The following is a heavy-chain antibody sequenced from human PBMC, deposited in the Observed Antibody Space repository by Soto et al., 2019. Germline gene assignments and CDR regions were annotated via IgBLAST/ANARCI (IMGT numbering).Heavy chain of an antibody. J-gene: IGHJ4*02. Sequence: GGSLRLSCAASGFTFTRYSMNWVLQAPGKGLEWVSSISSTTNYIYYGDAMKGRFTISRDNAKNSLYLEMNSLRAEDTAVYYCARESEDLTSNFDYWGQGTLVTVSS. V-gene: IGHV3-21*06. CDR3: ARESEDLTSNFDY. CDR1: GFTFTRYS. CDR2: ISSTTNYI.